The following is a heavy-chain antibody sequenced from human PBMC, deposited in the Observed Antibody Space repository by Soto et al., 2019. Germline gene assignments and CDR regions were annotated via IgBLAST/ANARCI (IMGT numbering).Heavy chain of an antibody. CDR1: GGSFSGYY. V-gene: IGHV4-34*01. J-gene: IGHJ4*02. D-gene: IGHD4-17*01. CDR3: ARGGEDYGGNPAADQAFDY. Sequence: WETLSLTCAVYGGSFSGYYWSWIRQPPGKGLEWIGEINHSGSTNYNPSLKSRVTISVDTSKNQFSLKLSSVTAADTAVYYCARGGEDYGGNPAADQAFDYWGQGTLVTVSS. CDR2: INHSGST.